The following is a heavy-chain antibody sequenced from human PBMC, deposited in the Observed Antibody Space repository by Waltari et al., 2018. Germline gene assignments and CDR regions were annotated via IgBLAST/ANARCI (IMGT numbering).Heavy chain of an antibody. Sequence: QVQLVQSGAEVKKPGASVKVSCKASGYTFTGDYLHWVRQAPGQGLEWKGRINPNSGGTEYAQRVQGRVGMTTAQSIGTAYLELSRLRSEDTAVYYCAIDLPTHPGCSSTSCSDDYWGQGTLVTVSS. D-gene: IGHD2-2*01. J-gene: IGHJ4*02. CDR2: INPNSGGT. V-gene: IGHV1-2*06. CDR3: AIDLPTHPGCSSTSCSDDY. CDR1: GYTFTGDY.